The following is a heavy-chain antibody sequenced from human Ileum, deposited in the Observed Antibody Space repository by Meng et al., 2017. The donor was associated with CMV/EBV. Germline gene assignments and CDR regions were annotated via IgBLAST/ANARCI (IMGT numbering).Heavy chain of an antibody. CDR3: AKGDSALVGFDL. Sequence: GESLKISCAASGFTFSSYSMNWVRQAPGKGLEWVSSISSSSYIYYADSVKGRFTISRDNAKNSLYLQMNSLRAEDTAVYYCAKGDSALVGFDLWGRGTLVTVSS. V-gene: IGHV3-21*01. CDR2: ISSSSYI. D-gene: IGHD3-10*01. CDR1: GFTFSSYS. J-gene: IGHJ2*01.